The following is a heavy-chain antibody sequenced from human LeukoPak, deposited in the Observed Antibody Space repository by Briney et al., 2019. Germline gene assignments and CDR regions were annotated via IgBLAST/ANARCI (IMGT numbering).Heavy chain of an antibody. V-gene: IGHV3-72*01. D-gene: IGHD6-19*01. J-gene: IGHJ4*02. CDR1: GFTFSDHY. CDR3: ARAYTSGWYSPGH. Sequence: PGGSLRLSCAASGFTFSDHYMDWVRQAPGKGLEWVGRSRNKANSYTTDYAASVKGRFTISRDDSKNSLYLQMNSLKTEDTAVYYCARAYTSGWYSPGHWGQGTLVTVSS. CDR2: SRNKANSYTT.